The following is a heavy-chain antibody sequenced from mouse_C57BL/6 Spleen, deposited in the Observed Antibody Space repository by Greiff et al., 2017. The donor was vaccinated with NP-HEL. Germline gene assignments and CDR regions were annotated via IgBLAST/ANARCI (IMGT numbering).Heavy chain of an antibody. CDR1: GYTFTSYW. CDR2: IDPSDSYT. V-gene: IGHV1-69*01. J-gene: IGHJ3*01. D-gene: IGHD2-1*01. Sequence: QVQLQQPGAELVMPGASVKLSCKASGYTFTSYWMHWVKQRPGQGLEWIGEIDPSDSYTNYNQKFKGKSTLTVDKSSSTAYMQLSSLTSEDSAVYYCARFGNYRTWFAYWGQGTLVTVSA. CDR3: ARFGNYRTWFAY.